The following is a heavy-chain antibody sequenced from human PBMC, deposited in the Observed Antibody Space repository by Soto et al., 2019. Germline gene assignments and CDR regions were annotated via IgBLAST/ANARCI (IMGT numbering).Heavy chain of an antibody. J-gene: IGHJ3*02. Sequence: GSLTLSCSASGFTFINYGMKWVRQAPGMGLEYVSAISGNGLITYYVDSVKGRFTISRDNSKNTVYLQMSSLRTEDTAVYYCASDAFDIWGQGTMVTVSS. V-gene: IGHV3-64D*06. CDR3: ASDAFDI. CDR2: ISGNGLIT. CDR1: GFTFINYG.